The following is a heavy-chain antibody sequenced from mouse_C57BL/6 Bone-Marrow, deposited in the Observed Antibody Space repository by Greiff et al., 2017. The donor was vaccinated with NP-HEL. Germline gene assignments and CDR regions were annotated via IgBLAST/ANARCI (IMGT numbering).Heavy chain of an antibody. V-gene: IGHV3-6*01. Sequence: EVKLMESGPGLVKPSQSLSLTCSVTGYSITSGYYWYWNRQFPGNKLEWVGYISYDGSNNYNPSLKNRISITRDTSKNQLFLKLNSVNTEATATYYCARERFAYWGQGTLVTVSA. CDR1: GYSITSGYY. J-gene: IGHJ3*01. CDR3: ARERFAY. CDR2: ISYDGSN.